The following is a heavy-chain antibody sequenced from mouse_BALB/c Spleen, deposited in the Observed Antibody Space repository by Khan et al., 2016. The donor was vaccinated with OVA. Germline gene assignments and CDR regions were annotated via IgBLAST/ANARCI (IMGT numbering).Heavy chain of an antibody. CDR3: ARPSYYGNPWFTY. D-gene: IGHD2-10*01. CDR1: GFAFSSYD. CDR2: ISGTGIYT. V-gene: IGHV5-9*02. Sequence: EVMLVESGGGLVKPGGSLKLSCAPAGFAFSSYDMSWVRQTPEKRLEWVATISGTGIYTYYPDSVKGRFTISRDNARNTLYLQMSSLRSEDTALYYGARPSYYGNPWFTYWGQGTLVTVSA. J-gene: IGHJ3*01.